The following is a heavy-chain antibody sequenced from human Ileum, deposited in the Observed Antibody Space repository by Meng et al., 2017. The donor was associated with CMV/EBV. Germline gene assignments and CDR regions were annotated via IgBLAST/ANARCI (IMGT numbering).Heavy chain of an antibody. D-gene: IGHD3-3*01. Sequence: FPFRTSNMNWVRQAPGKGLEWVSSISSSSSYIKYADSVKGRFIISRDNAKNSLFLEMNSLRAEDTAVYYCARDADFWSGYYWTGFDYWGQGTLVTVSS. CDR1: FPFRTSN. CDR2: ISSSSSYI. V-gene: IGHV3-21*01. CDR3: ARDADFWSGYYWTGFDY. J-gene: IGHJ4*02.